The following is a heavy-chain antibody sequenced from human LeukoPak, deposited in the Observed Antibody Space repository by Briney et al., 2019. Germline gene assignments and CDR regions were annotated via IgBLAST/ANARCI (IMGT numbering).Heavy chain of an antibody. CDR1: GGSISSSSYY. J-gene: IGHJ5*02. CDR2: IYYSGST. CDR3: ARQGYCITSGCYGWFDP. Sequence: PSETLSLTCTVSGGSISSSSYYWGWIRQPPGKGLEWIGSIYYSGSTYYNPSLKSRVTISVDTSKNQFSLKLSSVTAADTAVYYCARQGYCITSGCYGWFDPWGQGTLVTVSS. D-gene: IGHD2-15*01. V-gene: IGHV4-39*01.